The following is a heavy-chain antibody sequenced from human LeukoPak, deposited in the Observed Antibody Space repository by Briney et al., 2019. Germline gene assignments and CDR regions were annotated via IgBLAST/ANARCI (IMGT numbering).Heavy chain of an antibody. Sequence: ASVKVSCKASGYTFTSYAMNWVRQAPGQGLEWMGWINTNTGNPTYAQGFTGRFVFSLDTSVSTAYLQISSLKAEDTAVYYCAREWDGSGSSTGTDFDYWGQGTLVTVSS. CDR3: AREWDGSGSSTGTDFDY. V-gene: IGHV7-4-1*02. J-gene: IGHJ4*02. CDR1: GYTFTSYA. CDR2: INTNTGNP. D-gene: IGHD3-10*01.